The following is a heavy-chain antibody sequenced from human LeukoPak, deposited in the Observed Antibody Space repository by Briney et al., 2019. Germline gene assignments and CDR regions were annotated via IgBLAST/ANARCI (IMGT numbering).Heavy chain of an antibody. CDR3: ARDHVVRGEKWFDP. D-gene: IGHD3-10*01. V-gene: IGHV3-74*01. J-gene: IGHJ5*02. CDR1: GFTFSDYW. CDR2: IDGDGSST. Sequence: GGSLRLSCAASGFTFSDYWMHWVRQAPGQGLVWVSRIDGDGSSTIYADSVKGRFTISRDNAKNTLYLQMNGLRAEDTAVYYCARDHVVRGEKWFDPWGQGTLVTVSS.